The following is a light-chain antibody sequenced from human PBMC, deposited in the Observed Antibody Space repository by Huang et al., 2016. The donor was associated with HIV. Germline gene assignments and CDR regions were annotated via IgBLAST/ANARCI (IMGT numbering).Light chain of an antibody. Sequence: EIVMTQSPATLSLSPGQRATLSCRASQSVITYLAWFQHKPGQAPRRLIYDASIRATGIPARFGGSGSGTDFTLTISSLEPEDFAVYYCQQRSHWPWTFGQGTRVEIK. CDR1: QSVITY. CDR2: DAS. V-gene: IGKV3-11*01. CDR3: QQRSHWPWT. J-gene: IGKJ1*01.